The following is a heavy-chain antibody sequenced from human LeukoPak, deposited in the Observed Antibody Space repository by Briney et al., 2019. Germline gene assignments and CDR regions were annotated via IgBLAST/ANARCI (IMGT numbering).Heavy chain of an antibody. J-gene: IGHJ4*02. CDR3: ARGSAVSCTNSTCHGPLDY. D-gene: IGHD2-8*01. CDR2: INPKSGAT. Sequence: ASVKVSCKASGYTFIDYCIIWMRQAPGRGLEYMGWINPKSGATRNGQKFQGRITMTRDTSVKTAYMDLGTLTSDDAAIYFCARGSAVSCTNSTCHGPLDYWGQGTLVTVSS. CDR1: GYTFIDYC. V-gene: IGHV1-2*02.